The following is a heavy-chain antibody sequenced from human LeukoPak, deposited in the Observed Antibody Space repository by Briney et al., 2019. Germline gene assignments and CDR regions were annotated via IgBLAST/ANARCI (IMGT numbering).Heavy chain of an antibody. J-gene: IGHJ4*02. CDR3: AKSRSAVAVAGSNY. D-gene: IGHD6-19*01. Sequence: TGGSLRLSCASSGFTFNNYGMSWVRLAPGKGLEWVSGISGSGDNTYYADSVKGRFTISRDSSRDTLYLQMNSLRAEDTAVYYCAKSRSAVAVAGSNYWGQGTLVTVSS. CDR2: ISGSGDNT. V-gene: IGHV3-23*01. CDR1: GFTFNNYG.